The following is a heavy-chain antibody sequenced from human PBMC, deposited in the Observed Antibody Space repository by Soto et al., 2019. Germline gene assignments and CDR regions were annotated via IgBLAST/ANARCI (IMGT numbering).Heavy chain of an antibody. J-gene: IGHJ4*02. CDR2: IIPIFGTA. CDR3: FTPGYSYATDY. Sequence: SVKVSCKASGGTFSSYAISWVRQAPGQGLEWMGGIIPIFGTANYAQKFQGRVTITADKSTSTAYMELSSLRSEDTAVYYCFTPGYSYATDYWGQGTLVTVSS. V-gene: IGHV1-69*06. CDR1: GGTFSSYA. D-gene: IGHD5-18*01.